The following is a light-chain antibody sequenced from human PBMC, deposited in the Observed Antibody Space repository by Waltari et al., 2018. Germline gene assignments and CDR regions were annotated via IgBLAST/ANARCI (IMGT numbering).Light chain of an antibody. CDR3: CSYSGNTI. V-gene: IGLV1-40*01. Sequence: QSVLTQPPSVSGAPGQRVTISCTGSGSNIGAGYDVHWYQQLPRAAPKHLIYGSTSRPLGVSNRFSGSQSGKTASRTISGLRADDEADYYCCSYSGNTIFGGGTTLTVL. J-gene: IGLJ2*01. CDR2: GST. CDR1: GSNIGAGYD.